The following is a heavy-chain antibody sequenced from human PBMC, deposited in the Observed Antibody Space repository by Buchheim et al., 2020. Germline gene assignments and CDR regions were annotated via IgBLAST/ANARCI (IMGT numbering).Heavy chain of an antibody. D-gene: IGHD6-13*01. J-gene: IGHJ5*02. CDR3: ARVRGSSQRTYWFDP. Sequence: QVQLQQWGAGLLKPSETLSLTCAVYGGSFSGYYWSWIRQPPGKGLEWIGEINHSGSTNYNPSLKSRVTISVDTSKNQFSLHLSSVTAADTAVYYCARVRGSSQRTYWFDPWGQGTL. CDR1: GGSFSGYY. V-gene: IGHV4-34*01. CDR2: INHSGST.